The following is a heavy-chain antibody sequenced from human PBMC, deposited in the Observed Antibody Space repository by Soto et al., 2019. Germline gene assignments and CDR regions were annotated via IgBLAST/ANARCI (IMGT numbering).Heavy chain of an antibody. CDR1: GFTFTKSA. V-gene: IGHV3-64*04. D-gene: IGHD5-12*01. CDR3: ARRGSGYDDYYYYYGMDG. Sequence: GSLIRSCSTSGFTFTKSAIHWVRQAPGKGLQYVSGSSVNGEKTYYVDSVKVRFTISRDNAKNSLYLQMNSLRAEDTAVYYCARRGSGYDDYYYYYGMDGWGQGTTVTVSS. CDR2: SSVNGEKT. J-gene: IGHJ6*02.